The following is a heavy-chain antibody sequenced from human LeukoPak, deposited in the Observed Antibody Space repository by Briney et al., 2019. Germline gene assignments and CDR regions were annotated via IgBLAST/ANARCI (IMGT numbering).Heavy chain of an antibody. CDR1: GVSISSGGYF. CDR3: ARGRRGYSYGYFDY. D-gene: IGHD5-18*01. CDR2: IYYSGST. Sequence: PSQTLSLTCTVSGVSISSGGYFWSWLRQHPGKGLEWIGYIYYSGSTYYNPSLKSRVTISVDTSKNQFSLKLSSVTAADTAVYYCARGRRGYSYGYFDYWGQGTLVTVSS. J-gene: IGHJ4*02. V-gene: IGHV4-31*03.